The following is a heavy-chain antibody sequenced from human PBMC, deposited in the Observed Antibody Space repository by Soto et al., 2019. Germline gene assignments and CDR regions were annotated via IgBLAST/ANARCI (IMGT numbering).Heavy chain of an antibody. CDR1: GYTFTSYG. D-gene: IGHD3-3*01. CDR2: ISAYNGIT. Sequence: ASVKVSCKASGYTFTSYGISWVRQAPGQGLEWMGWISAYNGITNYAQKLQGRVTMTTDTSTSTAYMELRSLRSDDTAVYYCARWDYDFWSGYYGRLGYWGQGTLVTVSS. J-gene: IGHJ4*02. CDR3: ARWDYDFWSGYYGRLGY. V-gene: IGHV1-18*01.